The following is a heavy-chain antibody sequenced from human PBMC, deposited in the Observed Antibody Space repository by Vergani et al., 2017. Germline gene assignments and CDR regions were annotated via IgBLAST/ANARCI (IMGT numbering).Heavy chain of an antibody. Sequence: QVQLVQSGAEVKKPGASVKVSCKASGYTFTGYYMHWVRQAPGQGLEWMGWINPNSGGTNYAQKFQGRVTMTRDTSISTAYMELSRLRSDDTAGYYCAREGTVAGTATVTAPRYWGQGTLVTVSS. CDR1: GYTFTGYY. CDR3: AREGTVAGTATVTAPRY. D-gene: IGHD6-19*01. CDR2: INPNSGGT. V-gene: IGHV1-2*02. J-gene: IGHJ4*02.